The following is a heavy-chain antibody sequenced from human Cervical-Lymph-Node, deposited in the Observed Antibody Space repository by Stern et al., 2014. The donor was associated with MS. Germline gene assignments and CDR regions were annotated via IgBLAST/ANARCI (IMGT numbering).Heavy chain of an antibody. Sequence: QEKLEESGGGVVQPGRSLTLPCAASGFSLSNSGMHWVRQAPGKGVEWVAVMSVVGGNKKDGDSVKGRFSISRDMANNTLFLQMNSLRPEDTAVYYCMGVGDAMHVWGQGTTVIVSS. V-gene: IGHV3-30*03. CDR3: MGVGDAMHV. J-gene: IGHJ6*02. CDR1: GFSLSNSG. CDR2: MSVVGGNK.